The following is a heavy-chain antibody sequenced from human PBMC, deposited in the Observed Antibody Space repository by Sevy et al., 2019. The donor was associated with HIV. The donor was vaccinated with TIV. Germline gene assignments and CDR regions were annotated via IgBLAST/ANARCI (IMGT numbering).Heavy chain of an antibody. CDR1: GYSFTSYW. J-gene: IGHJ3*02. V-gene: IGHV5-51*01. D-gene: IGHD6-13*01. CDR3: ARHDAQGNAFDI. Sequence: GESLKISCKGSGYSFTSYWIGWVRQMPGKGLEWMGIIYPGDSDNIYSPSFQGQVTISADKSITTAFLQWTSLKASDTAIYYCARHDAQGNAFDIWGQGTIVTVSS. CDR2: IYPGDSDN.